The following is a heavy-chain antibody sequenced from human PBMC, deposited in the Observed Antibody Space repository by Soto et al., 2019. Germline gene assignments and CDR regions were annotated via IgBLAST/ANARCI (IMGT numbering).Heavy chain of an antibody. V-gene: IGHV2-5*01. Sequence: SGPTLVKPTQTLTLTCTFSGFSLRTSGVGVGWIRQPPGKALEWLALIYWNDDKRYSPSLKSRLTITKDTSNNQVVLTMTHMDPVDTATYYCAHSVLLIAAAGTWGWFDPWGQGTLVTVSS. CDR2: IYWNDDK. D-gene: IGHD6-13*01. J-gene: IGHJ5*02. CDR3: AHSVLLIAAAGTWGWFDP. CDR1: GFSLRTSGVG.